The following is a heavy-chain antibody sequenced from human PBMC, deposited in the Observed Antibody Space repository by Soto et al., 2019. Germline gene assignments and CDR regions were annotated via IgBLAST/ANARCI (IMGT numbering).Heavy chain of an antibody. D-gene: IGHD3-22*01. Sequence: PSETLSLTCTVSGGSISSSSYYWGWIRQPPGKGLEWIGSIYYSGSTYYNPSLKSRVTISVDTSKNQFSLKLSSVTAADTAVYYCARESFYDSGGFHGFDYWGQGTLVTVSS. J-gene: IGHJ4*02. CDR2: IYYSGST. V-gene: IGHV4-39*07. CDR1: GGSISSSSYY. CDR3: ARESFYDSGGFHGFDY.